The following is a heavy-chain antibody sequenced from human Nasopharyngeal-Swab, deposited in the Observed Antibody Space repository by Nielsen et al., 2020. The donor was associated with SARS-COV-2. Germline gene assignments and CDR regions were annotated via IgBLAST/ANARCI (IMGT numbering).Heavy chain of an antibody. J-gene: IGHJ4*02. CDR1: GFTFSDYY. D-gene: IGHD3-3*01. CDR2: ISSSGSTI. V-gene: IGHV3-11*01. CDR3: AREVSWGLRFLVRLLPTFDY. Sequence: GGSLRLSCAASGFTFSDYYMSWIRQAPGKGLEWVSYISSSGSTIYYADSVKGRFTISRDNAKNSLYLQMNSLRAEDTAVYYCAREVSWGLRFLVRLLPTFDYWGQGTLVTVSS.